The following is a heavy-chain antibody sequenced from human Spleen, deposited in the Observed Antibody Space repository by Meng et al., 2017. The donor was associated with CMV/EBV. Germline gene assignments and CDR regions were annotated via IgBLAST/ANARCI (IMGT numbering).Heavy chain of an antibody. CDR2: ISYDGSNK. J-gene: IGHJ4*02. CDR3: ARELIGNYFDY. V-gene: IGHV3-30*04. CDR1: GFSFSIYA. Sequence: GESLKISCAASGFSFSIYAVHWVRQVPGKGLEWVAIISYDGSNKYYADSVKGRFTISRDNSKNTVYLQMNSLRVEDTAVYYCARELIGNYFDYWGQGTLVTVSS.